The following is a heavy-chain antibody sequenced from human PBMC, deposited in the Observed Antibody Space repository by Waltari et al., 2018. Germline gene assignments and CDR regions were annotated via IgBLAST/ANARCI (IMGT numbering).Heavy chain of an antibody. Sequence: VQLVESGGGWVQPGRSRRLSCAASGFPFGNYALHWVRQAQGKGLEWVAVISDDAINKYYVDSVKGRFTISRDDSKNTVYLQMNGLTTEDTAVYFCARDRDSGYGYLDSWGQGTQVTVSS. J-gene: IGHJ5*01. V-gene: IGHV3-30-3*01. CDR1: GFPFGNYA. D-gene: IGHD5-12*01. CDR3: ARDRDSGYGYLDS. CDR2: ISDDAINK.